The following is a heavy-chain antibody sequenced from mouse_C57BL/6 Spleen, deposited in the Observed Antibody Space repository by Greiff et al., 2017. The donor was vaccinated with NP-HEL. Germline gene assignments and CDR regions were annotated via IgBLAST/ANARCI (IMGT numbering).Heavy chain of an antibody. CDR3: ARSQLRLLFAY. V-gene: IGHV1-50*01. Sequence: VQLQQPGAELVKPGASVKLSCKASGYTFTSYWMQWVKQRPGQGLEWIGEIDPSDSYTNYNQKFKGKATLTVDTSSSTAYMQLSSLTSEDSAVYYCARSQLRLLFAYWGQGTLVTVSA. CDR2: IDPSDSYT. CDR1: GYTFTSYW. D-gene: IGHD3-2*02. J-gene: IGHJ3*01.